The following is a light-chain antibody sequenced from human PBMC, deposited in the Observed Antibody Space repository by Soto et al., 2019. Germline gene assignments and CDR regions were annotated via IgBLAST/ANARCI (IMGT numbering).Light chain of an antibody. CDR1: HSVSSN. CDR3: QQYNDWPPT. Sequence: EIVMRQAPATPSRAPGERATLSGRASHSVSSNLAWYDGKPGRAPRLLIYGPSTRATGMPARFSGSGSGTEFTLTISGLQSEDFAVYYCQQYNDWPPTFGQGTKVDI. J-gene: IGKJ1*01. V-gene: IGKV3-15*01. CDR2: GPS.